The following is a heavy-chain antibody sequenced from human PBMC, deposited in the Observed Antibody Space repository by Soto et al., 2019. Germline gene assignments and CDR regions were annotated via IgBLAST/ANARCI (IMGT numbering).Heavy chain of an antibody. Sequence: SETLSLTCTVSGGSISSYYWSWIRQPPGKGLEWIGYIYYSGSTNYNPSLKSRVTISVDTSKNQFSLKLSSVTAADTAVYYCARQGGVGGNPFRHYYYYYMDVWGKGTMVTVSS. CDR2: IYYSGST. J-gene: IGHJ6*03. D-gene: IGHD1-1*01. V-gene: IGHV4-59*08. CDR3: ARQGGVGGNPFRHYYYYYMDV. CDR1: GGSISSYY.